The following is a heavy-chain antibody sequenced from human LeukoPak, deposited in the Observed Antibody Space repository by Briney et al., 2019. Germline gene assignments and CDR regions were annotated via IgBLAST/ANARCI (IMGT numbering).Heavy chain of an antibody. D-gene: IGHD3-10*01. CDR3: ARLVPRYGSGSQSDY. CDR1: GGSISSYY. J-gene: IGHJ4*02. Sequence: NPSETLSLTCTVSGGSISSYYWSWIRQPPGKGLEWIGYIYYSGSTNYNPSLKSRVTISVETSKNEFSLKLRSVTAADTAVYYCARLVPRYGSGSQSDYWGQGTLVTVSS. CDR2: IYYSGST. V-gene: IGHV4-59*01.